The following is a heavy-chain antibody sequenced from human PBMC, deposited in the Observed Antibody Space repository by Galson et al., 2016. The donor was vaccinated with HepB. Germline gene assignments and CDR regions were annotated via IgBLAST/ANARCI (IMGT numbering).Heavy chain of an antibody. CDR3: AKAGCGNCYSPDS. J-gene: IGHJ4*02. CDR1: GFILSSYW. D-gene: IGHD2-21*02. Sequence: SLRLSCAASGFILSSYWMHWVRRVPGKGLQWVSRINDNDGSFTNYADSVRGRFTIPRDNAKNTLYLHLNSLRVEDAAIYYCAKAGCGNCYSPDSWGQGTLVTVSS. V-gene: IGHV3-74*01. CDR2: INDNDGSFT.